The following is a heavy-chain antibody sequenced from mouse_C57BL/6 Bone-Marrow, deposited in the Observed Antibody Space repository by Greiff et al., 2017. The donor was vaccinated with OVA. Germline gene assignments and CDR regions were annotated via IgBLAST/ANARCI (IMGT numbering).Heavy chain of an antibody. CDR2: IYPRSGNT. D-gene: IGHD3-3*01. CDR3: ARRRDWYYFDY. Sequence: VQLQQSGAELARPGASVKLSCKASGYTFTSYGISWVKQRTGQGLEWIGEIYPRSGNTYYNEKFKGKATLTADKSSSTAYMELRRLTSEDSAVYFCARRRDWYYFDYWGQGTTLTVSS. V-gene: IGHV1-81*01. J-gene: IGHJ2*01. CDR1: GYTFTSYG.